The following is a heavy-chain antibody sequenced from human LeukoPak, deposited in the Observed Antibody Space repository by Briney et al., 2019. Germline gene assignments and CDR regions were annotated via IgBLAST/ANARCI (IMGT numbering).Heavy chain of an antibody. D-gene: IGHD2-15*01. CDR2: VIPIFGTA. CDR1: GGTFSSYA. CDR3: ASGVVVAATYYYGMDV. V-gene: IGHV1-69*13. J-gene: IGHJ6*02. Sequence: SVKVSCKASGGTFSSYAISWVRQAPGQGLEWMGGVIPIFGTANYAQKFQGRVTITADESTSTAYMELSSLRSEDTAVYYCASGVVVAATYYYGMDVWGQGTTVTVSS.